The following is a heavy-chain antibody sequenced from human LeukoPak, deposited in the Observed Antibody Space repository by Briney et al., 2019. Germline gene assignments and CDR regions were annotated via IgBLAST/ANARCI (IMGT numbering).Heavy chain of an antibody. J-gene: IGHJ5*02. V-gene: IGHV4-34*09. CDR3: ARTHYDFWSGPYNWFDP. D-gene: IGHD3-3*01. Sequence: PSETLSLTCAVYGGSFSGYYWSWIRQPPGKGLEWIGYIYYSGSTYYNPSLKSRVTISVDTSKNQFSLKLSSVTAADTAVYYCARTHYDFWSGPYNWFDPWGQGTLVTVSS. CDR2: IYYSGST. CDR1: GGSFSGYY.